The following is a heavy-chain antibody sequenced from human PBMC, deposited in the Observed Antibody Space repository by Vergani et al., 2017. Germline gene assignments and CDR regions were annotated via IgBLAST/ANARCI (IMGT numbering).Heavy chain of an antibody. Sequence: EVQLVQSGAEVKKPGESLRISCKGSGYSFTSYWISWVRQMPGKGLEWMGRIDPSDSYTNYSPSFQGHVTISADRSVSTAYLQWSSLKASDTAMYYCARAGRPHDAFDIWGQGTMVTVSS. J-gene: IGHJ3*02. CDR1: GYSFTSYW. CDR3: ARAGRPHDAFDI. D-gene: IGHD1-26*01. V-gene: IGHV5-10-1*03. CDR2: IDPSDSYT.